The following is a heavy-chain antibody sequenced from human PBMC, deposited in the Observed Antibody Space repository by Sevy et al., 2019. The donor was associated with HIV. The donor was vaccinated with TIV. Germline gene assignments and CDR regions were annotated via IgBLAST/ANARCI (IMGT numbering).Heavy chain of an antibody. J-gene: IGHJ6*02. D-gene: IGHD6-19*01. CDR1: GYTFTSYG. V-gene: IGHV1-18*01. CDR3: GRVAVAGTSGMDV. CDR2: ISAYNGNT. Sequence: ASVKVSCKASGYTFTSYGISWVRQAPGQGLEWMGWISAYNGNTNYAQKLRGRVTMTTDTSTSTAYMELRSLRSDDTAVYYCGRVAVAGTSGMDVWGQGTTVTVSS.